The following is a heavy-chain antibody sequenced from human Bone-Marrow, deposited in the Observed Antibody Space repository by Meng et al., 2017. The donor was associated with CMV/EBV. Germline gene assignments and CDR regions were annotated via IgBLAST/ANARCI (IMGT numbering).Heavy chain of an antibody. J-gene: IGHJ4*02. Sequence: GESLKISCAASGFTFSSYGMHWVRQAPGKGLEWVAFIRYDGSNKYYADSVKGRFTTSRDNSKNTLYLQMNSLRAEDTAVYYCARDLGSLTQKFDYWGQGTLVTVSS. V-gene: IGHV3-30*02. D-gene: IGHD6-19*01. CDR1: GFTFSSYG. CDR3: ARDLGSLTQKFDY. CDR2: IRYDGSNK.